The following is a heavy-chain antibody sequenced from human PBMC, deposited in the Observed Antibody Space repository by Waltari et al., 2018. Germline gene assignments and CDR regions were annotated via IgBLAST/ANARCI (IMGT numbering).Heavy chain of an antibody. CDR3: ARIRGYSYGYYYYGMDV. D-gene: IGHD5-18*01. V-gene: IGHV2-26*01. CDR1: GFSLSNARMG. CDR2: IFSNDEK. Sequence: QVTLKESGPVLVKPTETLTLTCTVSGFSLSNARMGVSWIRQPPGKALEWLAHIFSNDEKSYSTSRKSRLTISKDTSKSQVVLTMTNMDPVDTATYYCARIRGYSYGYYYYGMDVWGQGTTVTVSS. J-gene: IGHJ6*02.